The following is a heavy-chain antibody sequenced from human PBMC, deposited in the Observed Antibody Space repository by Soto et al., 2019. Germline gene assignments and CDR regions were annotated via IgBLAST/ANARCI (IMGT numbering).Heavy chain of an antibody. CDR1: GFSFNSYA. D-gene: IGHD2-15*01. J-gene: IGHJ6*02. CDR3: AKDRPGYCSDGLCYEHFHYGMDV. Sequence: QVQLVESGGRVVHPGTSLRLSCEVSGFSFNSYAMHWVRQAPGKGLEWVAAITFDGSSQFYAGSVRGRFTISRDNSRNPLFLDMTSIRPEDTAMYFCAKDRPGYCSDGLCYEHFHYGMDVWGQGTTVTV. CDR2: ITFDGSSQ. V-gene: IGHV3-30*04.